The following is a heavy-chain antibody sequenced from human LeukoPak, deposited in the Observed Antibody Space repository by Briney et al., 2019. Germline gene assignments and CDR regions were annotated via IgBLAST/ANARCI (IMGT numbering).Heavy chain of an antibody. CDR3: AKDRGWNYGGFDY. Sequence: PGGSLRLSCAASGFTFTNAWMSWVRQAPGKGLEWVGRIKSETDGGTTDYAAPVKGRFSISRDDSKNTLYLQMNSLKTEDTAVYYCAKDRGWNYGGFDYWGQGTLVTVSS. CDR1: GFTFTNAW. V-gene: IGHV3-15*01. CDR2: IKSETDGGTT. J-gene: IGHJ4*02. D-gene: IGHD1-7*01.